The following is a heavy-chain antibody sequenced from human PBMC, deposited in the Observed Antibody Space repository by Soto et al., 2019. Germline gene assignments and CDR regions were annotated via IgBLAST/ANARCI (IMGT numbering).Heavy chain of an antibody. CDR2: IIPIFGTA. J-gene: IGHJ5*02. V-gene: IGHV1-69*13. CDR3: ARVPRDDFWSGYKYNWFDP. CDR1: GGTFSSYS. Sequence: ASVKVSCKASGGTFSSYSISWVRQAPGQGLEWMGGIIPIFGTANYAQKFQGRVTITADESTSTAYMELSSLRSEDTAVYYCARVPRDDFWSGYKYNWFDPWGQGTLVTVSS. D-gene: IGHD3-3*01.